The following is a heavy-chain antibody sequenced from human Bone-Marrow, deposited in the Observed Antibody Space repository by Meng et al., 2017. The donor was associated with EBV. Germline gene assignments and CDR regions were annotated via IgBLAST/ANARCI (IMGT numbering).Heavy chain of an antibody. Sequence: QVQLVQSGAEVKKPGSSVKVSCKTSGGPFNSDAISWVRQAPGQGLEWIGGLIPMLGAPNYAQKFQDRVTIIADKSTSTHYMQLSSLRSDDTAVYYCASESGRGYTPDYWGRGTLVTVSS. CDR1: GGPFNSDA. D-gene: IGHD3-10*01. CDR2: LIPMLGAP. V-gene: IGHV1-69*06. CDR3: ASESGRGYTPDY. J-gene: IGHJ4*02.